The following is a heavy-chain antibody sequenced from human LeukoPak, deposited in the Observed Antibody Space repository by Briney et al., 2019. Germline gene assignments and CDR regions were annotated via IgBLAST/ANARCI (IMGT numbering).Heavy chain of an antibody. J-gene: IGHJ4*02. CDR1: GFTFSNYW. V-gene: IGHV3-7*01. Sequence: PGGSLRLSCAASGFTFSNYWMTWVRQSPGKGLEWVANIKEGGSEKYYVDSVKGRFTISRDNAKNSLYLQMNSLRAEDTAVYYCAPQFFYGDYGRKRGYYFDYWGQGTLVTVSS. CDR2: IKEGGSEK. D-gene: IGHD4-17*01. CDR3: APQFFYGDYGRKRGYYFDY.